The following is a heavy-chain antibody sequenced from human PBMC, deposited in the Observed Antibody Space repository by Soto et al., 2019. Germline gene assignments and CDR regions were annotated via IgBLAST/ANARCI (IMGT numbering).Heavy chain of an antibody. D-gene: IGHD2-2*01. Sequence: PSETLSLTCTVSGGSISSGDYYWSWIRQPPGKGLEWIGYIYYSGSTYYNPSLKSRVTISVDTSKNQSSLKRSSVTAADTAVYYCARVADIVVVPAAPYFDYWGQGTLVTVSS. CDR2: IYYSGST. CDR3: ARVADIVVVPAAPYFDY. J-gene: IGHJ4*02. V-gene: IGHV4-30-4*01. CDR1: GGSISSGDYY.